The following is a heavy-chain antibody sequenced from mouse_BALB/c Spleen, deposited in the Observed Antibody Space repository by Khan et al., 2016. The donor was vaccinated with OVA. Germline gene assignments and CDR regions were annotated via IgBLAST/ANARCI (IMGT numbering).Heavy chain of an antibody. CDR1: GFTFSSYG. CDR3: ASHLTGSFAY. J-gene: IGHJ3*01. Sequence: EVQLQESGGDLVKPGGSLKLSFAASGFTFSSYGLSWVRQTPDKRLEWVATISSAGDYTYYPDNVKGRFTISRDNAKNTLSFQIPSRKSEDTAMFYCASHLTGSFAYWGQGTLVTVST. V-gene: IGHV5-6*01. D-gene: IGHD4-1*01. CDR2: ISSAGDYT.